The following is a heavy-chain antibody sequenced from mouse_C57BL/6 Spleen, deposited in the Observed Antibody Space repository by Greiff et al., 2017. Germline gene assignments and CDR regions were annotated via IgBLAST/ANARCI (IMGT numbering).Heavy chain of an antibody. V-gene: IGHV5-6*01. J-gene: IGHJ4*01. CDR1: GFTFSSYG. D-gene: IGHD2-3*01. CDR3: TRQRGYEGYAMDY. Sequence: EVMLVESGGDLVKPGGSLKLSCAASGFTFSSYGMSWVRQTPDKRLEWVATISSGGSYTYYPDNVKGRFTIYRDKAKNTLYLQMSSLKSEDTAMYYCTRQRGYEGYAMDYWGQGTSVTVSS. CDR2: ISSGGSYT.